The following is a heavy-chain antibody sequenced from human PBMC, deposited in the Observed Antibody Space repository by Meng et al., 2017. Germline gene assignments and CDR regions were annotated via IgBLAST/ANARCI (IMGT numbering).Heavy chain of an antibody. CDR1: GFTFSSYS. CDR3: ARDLSLRIAVAGRKSYCYYYGMDV. Sequence: GESLKISCAASGFTFSSYSMNWVRQAPGKGLEWVSSISSSSSYIYYADSVKGRFTISRDKAKNTLYLQMNSLRAEDTAVYYCARDLSLRIAVAGRKSYCYYYGMDVWGQGTTVTVSS. V-gene: IGHV3-21*01. CDR2: ISSSSSYI. D-gene: IGHD6-19*01. J-gene: IGHJ6*02.